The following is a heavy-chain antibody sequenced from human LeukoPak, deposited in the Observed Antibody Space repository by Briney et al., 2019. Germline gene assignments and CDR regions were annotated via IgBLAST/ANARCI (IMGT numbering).Heavy chain of an antibody. J-gene: IGHJ4*02. CDR1: GFTFRTYA. CDR3: ARDDIYGSGSYFDY. V-gene: IGHV3-23*01. D-gene: IGHD3-10*01. Sequence: GGSLRLSCAASGFTFRTYAMHWVRQAPGKGLEWVSAISGSGGSTYYADSVKGRFTISRDNAKNSLYLQMNSLRDEDTAVYYCARDDIYGSGSYFDYWGQGTLVTVSS. CDR2: ISGSGGST.